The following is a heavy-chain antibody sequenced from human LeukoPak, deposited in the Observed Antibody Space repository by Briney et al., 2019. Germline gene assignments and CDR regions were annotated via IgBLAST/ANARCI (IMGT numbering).Heavy chain of an antibody. D-gene: IGHD6-6*01. CDR3: ARSIAARPRDPYYYGMDV. Sequence: SETLSLTCTVSGGSVTRGELYLSWIRQPPGKGLEWIGYIYHTGSSSYNPSLKSRVGISVDTSKNQFSLKLSSVTAADTAVYYCARSIAARPRDPYYYGMDVWGQGTTVTVSS. CDR1: GGSVTRGELY. V-gene: IGHV4-61*08. CDR2: IYHTGSS. J-gene: IGHJ6*02.